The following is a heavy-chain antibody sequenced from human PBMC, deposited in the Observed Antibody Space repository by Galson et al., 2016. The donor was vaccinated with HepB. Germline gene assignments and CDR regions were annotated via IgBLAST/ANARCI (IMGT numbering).Heavy chain of an antibody. Sequence: SETLSLTCSVSGVAVRTNYWSWVRHLPGKGLEWLGYISYSGTADYNPSLKSRVSISMDKSKNQVSLKLNSTTAADTAVYYCARKDVLKVFHGMDVWGPGTTVTVSS. V-gene: IGHV4-59*02. D-gene: IGHD6-6*01. J-gene: IGHJ6*02. CDR3: ARKDVLKVFHGMDV. CDR2: ISYSGTA. CDR1: GVAVRTNY.